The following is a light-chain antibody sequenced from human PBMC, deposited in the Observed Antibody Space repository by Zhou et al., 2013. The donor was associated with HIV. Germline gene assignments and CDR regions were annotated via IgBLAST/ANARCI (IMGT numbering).Light chain of an antibody. CDR3: LQYNTYPFT. V-gene: IGKV1-39*01. CDR1: QTIDSY. Sequence: DIQMTQSPSSLSASVGDRVTITCRASQTIDSYLNWYQQKPGKAPKLLIYATSSLQSGVPSRFSGSGSGTDFTLTISSLQPEDFATYYCLQYNTYPFTFGPGTKVGSQT. J-gene: IGKJ3*01. CDR2: ATS.